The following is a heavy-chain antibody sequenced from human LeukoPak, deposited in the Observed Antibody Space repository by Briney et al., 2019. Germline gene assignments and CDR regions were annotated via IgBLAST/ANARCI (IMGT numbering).Heavy chain of an antibody. J-gene: IGHJ4*02. Sequence: SETLSLTCALYGGSFSSGGYYWSWIRQHPGKGLEWIGYIYYSGSTYYNPSLKSRVTISVDTSKNQFSLKLSSVTAADTAVYYCARVDASPYSSSWYFDYWGQGTLVTVSS. CDR3: ARVDASPYSSSWYFDY. CDR2: IYYSGST. CDR1: GGSFSSGGYY. V-gene: IGHV4-31*11. D-gene: IGHD6-13*01.